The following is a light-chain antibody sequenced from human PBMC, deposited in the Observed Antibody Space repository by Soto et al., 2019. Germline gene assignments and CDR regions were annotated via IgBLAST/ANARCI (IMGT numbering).Light chain of an antibody. V-gene: IGLV1-40*01. CDR3: QSYDSSLSAYV. CDR2: GNS. Sequence: QSVLAQPPSVSGAPGQKVTISCTGSSSNIGAGYDLHWYQQLPGTAPKLLLYGNSNRPSGVPYRFSGSKSGTSASLAITGRQVEDEADYYCQSYDSSLSAYVFGTGTKGTVL. J-gene: IGLJ1*01. CDR1: SSNIGAGYD.